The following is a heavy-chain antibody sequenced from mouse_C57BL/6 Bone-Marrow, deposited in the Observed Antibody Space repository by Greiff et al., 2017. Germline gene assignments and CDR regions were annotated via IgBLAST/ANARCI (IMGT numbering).Heavy chain of an antibody. J-gene: IGHJ3*01. CDR2: IRNKANGYTT. CDR1: GFTFTDYY. CDR3: ARSYGSSFAY. V-gene: IGHV7-3*01. Sequence: EVKLVESGGGLVQPGGSLSLSCAASGFTFTDYYMSWVRQPPGKALEWLGFIRNKANGYTTEYSASVKGRFTISRDNSQSILYLQMNALGAEDSATYYCARSYGSSFAYWGQGTLVTVSA. D-gene: IGHD1-1*01.